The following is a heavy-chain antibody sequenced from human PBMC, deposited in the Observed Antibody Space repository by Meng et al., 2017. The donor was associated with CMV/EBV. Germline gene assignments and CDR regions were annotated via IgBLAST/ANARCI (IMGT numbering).Heavy chain of an antibody. J-gene: IGHJ6*02. CDR1: GFTFSSYE. CDR3: ARADAIVVVPAAILDYYYGMDV. D-gene: IGHD2-2*01. CDR2: ISSSGSII. V-gene: IGHV3-48*03. Sequence: GGSLRLSCAASGFTFSSYEINWVRQAPGKGLEWISYISSSGSIIYYADSVKGRFTISRDNAKNSLYLQMNSLRAEDTAVYYCARADAIVVVPAAILDYYYGMDVWGQGTTVTVS.